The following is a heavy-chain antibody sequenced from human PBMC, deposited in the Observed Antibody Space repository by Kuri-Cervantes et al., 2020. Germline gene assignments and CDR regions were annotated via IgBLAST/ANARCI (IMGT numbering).Heavy chain of an antibody. J-gene: IGHJ4*02. Sequence: GESLKISCAASGFTFSNYAMTWVRQAPGKGLEWVSTVSSRGASTYYADSVRGRFAISRDNSKNTLFLQMNSLRAEDTAVYYCAKESSSSMVRGVVSDYGGQGTLVTVSS. CDR3: AKESSSSMVRGVVSDY. CDR1: GFTFSNYA. V-gene: IGHV3-23*01. CDR2: VSSRGAST. D-gene: IGHD3-10*01.